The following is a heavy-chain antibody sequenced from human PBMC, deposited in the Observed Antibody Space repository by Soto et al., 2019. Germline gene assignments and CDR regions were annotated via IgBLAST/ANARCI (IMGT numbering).Heavy chain of an antibody. D-gene: IGHD3-10*01. CDR3: VRVGYAYGNDP. J-gene: IGHJ5*02. V-gene: IGHV3-11*01. CDR2: ISPTGGTI. Sequence: QVQLVESGGGLVKPGGSLRLSCAASGFTFSDYYMSWIPQAPGQGLEWVSYISPTGGTIYYPDSVKGRFTLSRDNAKNSLYLQMNSLRAEDTAVYHCVRVGYAYGNDPWGQGTLVAVSS. CDR1: GFTFSDYY.